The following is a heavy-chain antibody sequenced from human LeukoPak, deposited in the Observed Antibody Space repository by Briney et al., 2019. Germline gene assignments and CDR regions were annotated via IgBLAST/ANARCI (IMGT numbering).Heavy chain of an antibody. Sequence: SETLSLTCTVSAGSISSYYWNWIRQPPGRGLEWIGYIHYSGSTNYNPSLKSRVTISVDTSKNQFSLNLSSVTAADTAVYYCARGELLGGSWFDPWGQGTLVTVSS. J-gene: IGHJ5*02. CDR3: ARGELLGGSWFDP. CDR2: IHYSGST. D-gene: IGHD1-26*01. CDR1: AGSISSYY. V-gene: IGHV4-59*01.